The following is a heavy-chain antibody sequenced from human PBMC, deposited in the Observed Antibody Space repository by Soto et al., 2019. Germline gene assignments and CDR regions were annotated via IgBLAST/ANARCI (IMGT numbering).Heavy chain of an antibody. Sequence: SETLSLTCTVSGGSISSGDYYWSWIRQPPGKGLEWIGYIYYSGSTYYNPSLKSRVTISVDTSKNQFSLKLSSVTAADTAVYYCARSYGSGSYYDYWGQGTLVTVSS. J-gene: IGHJ4*02. D-gene: IGHD3-10*01. V-gene: IGHV4-30-4*01. CDR2: IYYSGST. CDR3: ARSYGSGSYYDY. CDR1: GGSISSGDYY.